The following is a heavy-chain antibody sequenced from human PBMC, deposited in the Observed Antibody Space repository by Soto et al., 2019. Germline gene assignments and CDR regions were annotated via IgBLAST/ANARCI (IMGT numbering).Heavy chain of an antibody. CDR3: ARDTSGNPPGV. CDR2: INPSGGST. J-gene: IGHJ6*02. CDR1: GYTFTSYY. V-gene: IGHV1-46*01. Sequence: ASVKVSCKASGYTFTSYYMHWVRQAPGQGLEWMGIINPSGGSTSYAQKFQGRVTMTRDRSTSTVYMELSSLRSEDTAVYYCARDTSGNPPGVWGQGTTVTVSS. D-gene: IGHD1-1*01.